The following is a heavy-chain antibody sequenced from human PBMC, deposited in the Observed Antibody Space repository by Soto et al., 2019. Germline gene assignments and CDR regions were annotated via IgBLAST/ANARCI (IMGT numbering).Heavy chain of an antibody. V-gene: IGHV4-59*01. CDR1: GGSIFSFY. D-gene: IGHD2-21*02. CDR3: ARGVVTASASLYYYYYGMDV. CDR2: IYYSGST. Sequence: SETLSLTCTVSGGSIFSFYWTWIRQPPGKGLEWIGNIYYSGSTNYNPSLKSRVTISVDTSKNQFSLKLSSVTAADTAVYYCARGVVTASASLYYYYYGMDVWGQGTTVTAP. J-gene: IGHJ6*02.